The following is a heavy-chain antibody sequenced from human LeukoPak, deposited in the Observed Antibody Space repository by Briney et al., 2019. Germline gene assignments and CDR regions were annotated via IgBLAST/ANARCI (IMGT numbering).Heavy chain of an antibody. CDR1: GGSISSSSYY. Sequence: PSETLSLTCTVSGGSISSSSYYWGWIRQPPGKGLEWIGSIYYSGSTYYNPSLKSRVTISVDTSKNQFSLRLSSVTAADTAVYYCARASYSYDINGWVPFDYWGQGTLVTVSS. D-gene: IGHD3-22*01. J-gene: IGHJ4*02. CDR3: ARASYSYDINGWVPFDY. V-gene: IGHV4-39*07. CDR2: IYYSGST.